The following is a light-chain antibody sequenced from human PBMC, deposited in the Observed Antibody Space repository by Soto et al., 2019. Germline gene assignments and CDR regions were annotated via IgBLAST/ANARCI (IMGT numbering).Light chain of an antibody. V-gene: IGKV3-20*01. CDR2: GAS. CDR3: QQYVSSPQT. Sequence: EIELTQSPGTLSLSPGERATLSCRASQSVSSSYLAWYQQKPGQAPRLLIYGASNRATGIPDRFSGSGSGTDFTLTISRLEPEDFAMYFCQQYVSSPQTFGQGTKVDIK. J-gene: IGKJ1*01. CDR1: QSVSSSY.